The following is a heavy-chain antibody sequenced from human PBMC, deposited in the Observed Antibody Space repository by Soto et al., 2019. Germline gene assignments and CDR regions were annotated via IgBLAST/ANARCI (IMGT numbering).Heavy chain of an antibody. CDR1: GFTFDDYT. Sequence: GGSLRLSCAASGFTFDDYTMHWVRQAPGKGLEWVSLISWDGGSTYYADSVKGRFTISRDNSKNSLYLQMNSLRTEDTALYYCTKAPDLAPSYYGMDVWGQGTTVTVSS. CDR3: TKAPDLAPSYYGMDV. CDR2: ISWDGGST. V-gene: IGHV3-43*01. J-gene: IGHJ6*02.